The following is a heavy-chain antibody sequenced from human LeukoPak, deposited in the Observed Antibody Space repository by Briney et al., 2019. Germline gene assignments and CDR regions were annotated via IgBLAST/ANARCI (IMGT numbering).Heavy chain of an antibody. Sequence: GGSLRLSCAASGFTFSSYWMSWGRQAPGKGLEWLGNIKQDGSETYYVDSVKGRFTISRDNATNSLYLQMNSLRAEDTAVYYCARADSSDYYYAGAFDIWGQGTMVTVSS. V-gene: IGHV3-7*04. CDR3: ARADSSDYYYAGAFDI. CDR1: GFTFSSYW. J-gene: IGHJ3*02. CDR2: IKQDGSET. D-gene: IGHD3-22*01.